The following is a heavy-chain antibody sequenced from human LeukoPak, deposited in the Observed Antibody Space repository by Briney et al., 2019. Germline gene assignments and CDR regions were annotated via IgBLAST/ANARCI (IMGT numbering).Heavy chain of an antibody. V-gene: IGHV3-7*01. CDR1: GFTFSSYW. CDR3: ARRNVGTWWSFDS. Sequence: PGGSLRLSCEASGFTFSSYWMSWVHQAPGKGLEWVANIKDDGSQKNYIDSVKGRFTISRDNAKASLFLQMNSLSSEDTAVYYCARRNVGTWWSFDSWGQGTLVTVSS. CDR2: IKDDGSQK. J-gene: IGHJ4*02. D-gene: IGHD2-15*01.